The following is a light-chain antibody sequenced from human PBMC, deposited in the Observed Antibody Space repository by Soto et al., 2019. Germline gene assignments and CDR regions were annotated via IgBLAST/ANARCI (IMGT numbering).Light chain of an antibody. Sequence: DIPMTQAPSSLSASVGDRVTIICRASQDIKNYLSWYQQKPGKVPKLLIYTSSTLQSGVPSRFRGRGSGTDFTLTISSLQPEDVATYYCQKHDGAPLTFGGGTKVEIK. J-gene: IGKJ4*01. V-gene: IGKV1-27*01. CDR1: QDIKNY. CDR2: TSS. CDR3: QKHDGAPLT.